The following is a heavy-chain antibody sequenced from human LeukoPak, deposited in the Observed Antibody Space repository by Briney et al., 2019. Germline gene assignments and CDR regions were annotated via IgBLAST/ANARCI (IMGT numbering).Heavy chain of an antibody. J-gene: IGHJ3*02. CDR3: ASRSVSGSSWYDAFDI. D-gene: IGHD6-13*01. CDR1: GYTFTGYY. V-gene: IGHV1-2*02. Sequence: ASVKVSCKASGYTFTGYYMHWVRQAPGQGLEWMGWINPNSGGTNYAQKFQGRVTMTRDTSISTAYMELSRLRSDDTAVYYCASRSVSGSSWYDAFDIWGQGTMVSVSS. CDR2: INPNSGGT.